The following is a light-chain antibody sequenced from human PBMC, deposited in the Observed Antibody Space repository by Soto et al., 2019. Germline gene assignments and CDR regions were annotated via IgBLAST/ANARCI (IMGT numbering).Light chain of an antibody. CDR3: YSYAGGSTYV. J-gene: IGLJ1*01. CDR2: EGI. CDR1: SSNVGSYKF. Sequence: QSALTQPASVSGSPGQSITISCTGTSSNVGSYKFVSWYQQHPGKAPKLMIYEGIKRPSGISNRFSGSKSGNTASLTISGLQPEDEADYYCYSYAGGSTYVFGTGTKVTVL. V-gene: IGLV2-23*01.